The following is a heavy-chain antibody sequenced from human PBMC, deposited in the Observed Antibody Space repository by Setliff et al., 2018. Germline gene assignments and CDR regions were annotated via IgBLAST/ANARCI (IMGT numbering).Heavy chain of an antibody. J-gene: IGHJ5*02. V-gene: IGHV4-4*08. CDR2: IHISGST. CDR1: GGSISSYY. CDR3: ARGAGWWDL. Sequence: SETLSLTCTVSGGSISSYYWSWIRQPPGKGLEWIGYIHISGSTNYNPSLKSRVTISVDTSRNQFSLKLSSVTAADTAVYYCARGAGWWDLWGQGTLVTVSS.